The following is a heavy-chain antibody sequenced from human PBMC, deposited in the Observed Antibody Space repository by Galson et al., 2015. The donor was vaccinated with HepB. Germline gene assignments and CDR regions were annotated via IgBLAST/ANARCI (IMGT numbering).Heavy chain of an antibody. Sequence: SVKVSCKSYRYTFNKFGISCVRQAPGQGLEWIGWINPSNGKTNYVQKFQGGVVMTTDTSTNRAYMELRRLRSDYTAVYYCARGGVATIGVPTFDYWDQGTLVTVSS. V-gene: IGHV1-18*01. CDR1: RYTFNKFG. CDR3: ARGGVATIGVPTFDY. J-gene: IGHJ4*02. CDR2: INPSNGKT. D-gene: IGHD5-24*01.